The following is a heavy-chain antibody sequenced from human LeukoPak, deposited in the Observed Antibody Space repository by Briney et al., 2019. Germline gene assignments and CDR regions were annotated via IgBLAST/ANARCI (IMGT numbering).Heavy chain of an antibody. J-gene: IGHJ6*02. Sequence: GGSLRLSRATSGFTFSSIWMSWVRQAPGKGLEWVANIKHDGSETNYVDSVKGRFTISRDNAKYSLHLQMNSLRVGDTAAYYCAKNGGPHGMDVWGQGTTVTVSS. CDR2: IKHDGSET. CDR1: GFTFSSIW. V-gene: IGHV3-7*02. D-gene: IGHD3-16*01. CDR3: AKNGGPHGMDV.